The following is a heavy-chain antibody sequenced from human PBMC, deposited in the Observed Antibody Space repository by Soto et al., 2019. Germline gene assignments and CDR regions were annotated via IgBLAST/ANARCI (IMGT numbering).Heavy chain of an antibody. J-gene: IGHJ6*02. CDR1: GDMFRNSA. Sequence: QVQLVQSGAEVKRPGSSVKVSCKASGDMFRNSAFTWVRQAPGQGLAWMGVIIPLFRKTDVAQKVQGRVNLTADESTSSLYMEVSSLTSEDTAVYFCARARLSNGDPNIYFFYGLDVWGQGTTITVSS. V-gene: IGHV1-69*01. D-gene: IGHD3-10*01. CDR2: IIPLFRKT. CDR3: ARARLSNGDPNIYFFYGLDV.